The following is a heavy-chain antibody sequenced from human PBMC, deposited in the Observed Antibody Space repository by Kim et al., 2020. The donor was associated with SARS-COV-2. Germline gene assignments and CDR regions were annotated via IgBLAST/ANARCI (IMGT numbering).Heavy chain of an antibody. CDR1: GGSFSGYY. Sequence: SETLSLTCAVYGGSFSGYYWSWIRQPPGKGLEWIGEINHSGSTNYNPSLKSRVTISVDTSKNQFSLKLSSVTAADTAVYYCARGWGSGSYANVDYWGQGTLVTASS. D-gene: IGHD3-10*01. CDR2: INHSGST. J-gene: IGHJ4*02. V-gene: IGHV4-34*01. CDR3: ARGWGSGSYANVDY.